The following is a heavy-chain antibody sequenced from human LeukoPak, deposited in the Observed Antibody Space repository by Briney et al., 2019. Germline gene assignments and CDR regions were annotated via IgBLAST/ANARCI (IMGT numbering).Heavy chain of an antibody. D-gene: IGHD3-9*01. CDR1: GGSISSGDYY. V-gene: IGHV4-30-4*01. CDR3: ARDLLSYGMDV. CDR2: IYYSGST. Sequence: SQTLSLTCTVSGGSISSGDYYWSWIRQPPGKGLEWIGYIYYSGSTNYNPSLKSRVTISVDTSKNQFSLKLSSVTAADTAVYYCARDLLSYGMDVWGQGTTVTVSS. J-gene: IGHJ6*02.